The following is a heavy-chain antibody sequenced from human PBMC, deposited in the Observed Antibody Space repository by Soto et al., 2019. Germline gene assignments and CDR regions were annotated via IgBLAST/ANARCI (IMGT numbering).Heavy chain of an antibody. CDR3: ARLLGYCSSTSCYTTRGYYYYMDV. J-gene: IGHJ6*03. CDR2: IYYSGST. D-gene: IGHD2-2*02. V-gene: IGHV4-39*01. CDR1: GGSISSSSYY. Sequence: SETLSLTCTVSGGSISSSSYYWGWIRQPPGKGLEWIGSIYYSGSTYYNPSLKSRVTISVDTSKNQFSLKLSSVTAADTAVYYCARLLGYCSSTSCYTTRGYYYYMDVWGKGTTVTVSS.